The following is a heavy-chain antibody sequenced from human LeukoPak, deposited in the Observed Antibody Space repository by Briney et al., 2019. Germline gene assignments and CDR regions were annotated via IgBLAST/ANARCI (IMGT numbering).Heavy chain of an antibody. CDR1: GFTFSSFW. J-gene: IGHJ6*03. CDR2: IKQDGSET. D-gene: IGHD3-3*01. Sequence: GGSLRLSCAASGFTFSSFWLSWVRQAPTKGLEWVANIKQDGSETYYVDSVKGRFTISRDNAKNSLFLQMDSLRAEDTAVYYCAKGSKGVVFTRDHYMDVWGKGTTVTISS. CDR3: AKGSKGVVFTRDHYMDV. V-gene: IGHV3-7*01.